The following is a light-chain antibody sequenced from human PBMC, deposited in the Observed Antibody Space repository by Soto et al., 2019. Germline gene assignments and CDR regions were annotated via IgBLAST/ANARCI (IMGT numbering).Light chain of an antibody. CDR2: GTS. V-gene: IGKV3-20*01. Sequence: EIGLTQSSATLSWSPGERATLSCRASRSVSSSYLAWYQQKPGQAPRLLIYGTSNRATGIPDRFSGSASGTDFTLTISRLEPEDFAVYYCQQYGSSGTFGQGTKVDIK. CDR3: QQYGSSGT. J-gene: IGKJ1*01. CDR1: RSVSSSY.